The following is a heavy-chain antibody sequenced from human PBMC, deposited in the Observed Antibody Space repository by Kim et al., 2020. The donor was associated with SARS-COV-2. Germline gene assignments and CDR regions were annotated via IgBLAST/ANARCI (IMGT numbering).Heavy chain of an antibody. CDR3: AGWNGFDY. D-gene: IGHD1-1*01. V-gene: IGHV3-30*02. Sequence: GSNKNDADSVKGRFTISTDNSKNTLYLQRDSLRAEDTAGYYCAGWNGFDYWGQGTLVTVSS. J-gene: IGHJ4*02. CDR2: GSNK.